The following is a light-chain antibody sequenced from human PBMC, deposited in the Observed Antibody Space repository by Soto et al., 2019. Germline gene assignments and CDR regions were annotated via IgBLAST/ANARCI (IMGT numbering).Light chain of an antibody. Sequence: DIQVTQSQSSLSASLGDRVTITCRANQAIGDYLAWFQQQPGKVPKLLIYAASALQSGVPSRFSGSGSGTDFTLTISSLQPEDIATYYCQKYNRAPLTFGGGTNVEI. CDR1: QAIGDY. V-gene: IGKV1-27*01. CDR3: QKYNRAPLT. J-gene: IGKJ4*02. CDR2: AAS.